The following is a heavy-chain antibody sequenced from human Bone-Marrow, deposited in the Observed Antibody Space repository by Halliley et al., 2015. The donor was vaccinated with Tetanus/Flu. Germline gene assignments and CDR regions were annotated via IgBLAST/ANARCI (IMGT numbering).Heavy chain of an antibody. CDR3: ARSTDTDY. D-gene: IGHD2-8*02. Sequence: QLVQSGAEVKKPGESLKISCKASGYTFTNYWIDWVRQMPGKGLEWMGIIYPGDATTRYSPSFEGQVTFSADKSISTAYLQWSSLKASDSAMYYCARSTDTDYWGQGTLVIVSS. J-gene: IGHJ4*02. V-gene: IGHV5-51*01. CDR1: GYTFTNYW. CDR2: IYPGDATT.